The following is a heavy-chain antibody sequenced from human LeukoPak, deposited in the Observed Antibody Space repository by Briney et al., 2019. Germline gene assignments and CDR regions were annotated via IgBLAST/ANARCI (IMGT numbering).Heavy chain of an antibody. CDR2: ISSSGSTI. J-gene: IGHJ4*02. V-gene: IGHV3-48*03. Sequence: GGSLRLSCAASGFTFSSYEMNWVRQAPGKGLEWVSYISSSGSTIYYADSVKGRFTISRDNAKNSLYLQMNSLRAEDTTVYYCAREGFTLDYWGQGTLVTVSS. CDR1: GFTFSSYE. CDR3: AREGFTLDY.